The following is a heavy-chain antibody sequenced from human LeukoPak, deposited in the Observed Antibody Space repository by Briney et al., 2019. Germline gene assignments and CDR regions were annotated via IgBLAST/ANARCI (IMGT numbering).Heavy chain of an antibody. CDR3: AVGGYQDDYYYYYGMDV. V-gene: IGHV4-59*01. D-gene: IGHD3-16*01. Sequence: SETLSLTCTVSGGSISSYYWSWIRQPPGKGPEWIGYIYYSGSTNYNPSLKSRVTISVDTSKNQFSLKLSSVTAADTAVYYCAVGGYQDDYYYYYGMDVWGQGTTVTVSS. J-gene: IGHJ6*02. CDR2: IYYSGST. CDR1: GGSISSYY.